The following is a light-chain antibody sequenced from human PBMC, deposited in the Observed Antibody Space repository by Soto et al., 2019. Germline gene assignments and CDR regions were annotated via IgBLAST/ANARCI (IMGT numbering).Light chain of an antibody. Sequence: DIQMTQSPSTLSASVGDRVTITCRVSQSISRYLAWYQQKPGKVPKVVIYDVSSLQSGVPSRFGGSGSRTEFTLTISSLPPDDFATYYGQEYDSYSSTFGQGPEVQIK. CDR1: QSISRY. CDR3: QEYDSYSST. CDR2: DVS. J-gene: IGKJ2*01. V-gene: IGKV1-5*01.